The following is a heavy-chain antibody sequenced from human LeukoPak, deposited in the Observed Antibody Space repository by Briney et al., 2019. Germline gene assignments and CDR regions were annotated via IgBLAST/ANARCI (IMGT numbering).Heavy chain of an antibody. Sequence: SVKVSCKVSDYTFSGYGVSWVRQAPGQGLEWMGWISGYNGNTKYAQNLQGRVTITTDTSTTTAYMELRSLRSDDTAVYYCARGRYYDSGGYDEAFDIWGQGTAVTVSS. D-gene: IGHD3-22*01. CDR3: ARGRYYDSGGYDEAFDI. CDR1: DYTFSGYG. CDR2: ISGYNGNT. V-gene: IGHV1-18*01. J-gene: IGHJ3*02.